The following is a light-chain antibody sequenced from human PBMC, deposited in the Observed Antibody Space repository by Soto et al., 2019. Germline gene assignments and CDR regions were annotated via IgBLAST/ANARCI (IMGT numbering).Light chain of an antibody. J-gene: IGKJ5*01. CDR1: QSVSSSY. CDR2: GAS. Sequence: EIVLTQSPGTLSLSPGERATLSCRASQSVSSSYLAWYQQKPGQAPRLLIYGASSRATGIPDRFSGSGSGTDFTLTISRLEPGDFAVYCCQQYGSSTGVTFGQGTRLEIK. V-gene: IGKV3-20*01. CDR3: QQYGSSTGVT.